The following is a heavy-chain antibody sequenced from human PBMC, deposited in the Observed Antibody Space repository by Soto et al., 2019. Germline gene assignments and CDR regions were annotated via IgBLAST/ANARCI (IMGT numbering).Heavy chain of an antibody. CDR1: GFTFSSYA. D-gene: IGHD5-12*01. J-gene: IGHJ4*02. CDR3: ARAIEMATIGGYFDY. CDR2: ISYDGSNK. Sequence: QVQLVESGGGVVQPGRSLRLSCAASGFTFSSYAMHWVRQAPGKGLEWVAVISYDGSNKYYADSVKGRFTISRDNSKNTLYRQMNSLRAEDTAVYYCARAIEMATIGGYFDYWGQGTLVTVSS. V-gene: IGHV3-30-3*01.